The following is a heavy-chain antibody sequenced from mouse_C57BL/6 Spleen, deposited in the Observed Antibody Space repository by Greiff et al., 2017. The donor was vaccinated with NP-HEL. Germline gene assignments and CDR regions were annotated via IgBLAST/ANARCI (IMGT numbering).Heavy chain of an antibody. CDR3: ARGDYDNAMDY. D-gene: IGHD2-4*01. CDR2: IYPGSGNT. V-gene: IGHV1-66*01. CDR1: GYSFTSYY. J-gene: IGHJ4*01. Sequence: VQLQQSGPELVKPGASVKISCKASGYSFTSYYIHWVKQRPGQGLEWIGWIYPGSGNTKYNEKFKGKATLTADTSSSTAYMQLSSLTSEDSAVYYCARGDYDNAMDYWGQGTSVTVSS.